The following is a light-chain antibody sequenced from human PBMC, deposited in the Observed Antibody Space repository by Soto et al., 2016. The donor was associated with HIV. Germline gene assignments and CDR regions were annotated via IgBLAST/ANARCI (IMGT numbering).Light chain of an antibody. CDR3: QQSYSTPRT. CDR1: QSISTW. CDR2: RAS. J-gene: IGKJ2*02. V-gene: IGKV1-5*03. Sequence: DIQMTQSPSTLSASVGDRVTITCRASQSISTWLAWYQQKPGKAPKLLIKRASSLESGVPSRFSGSGSGTDFTLTISSLQPEDFATYYCQQSYSTPRTFGQGTKLEIK.